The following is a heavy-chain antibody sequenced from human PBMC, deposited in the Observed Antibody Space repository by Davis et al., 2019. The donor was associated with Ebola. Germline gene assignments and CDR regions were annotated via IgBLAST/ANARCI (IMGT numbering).Heavy chain of an antibody. CDR2: INPNSCGT. J-gene: IGHJ4*02. D-gene: IGHD3-16*01. CDR3: ARDPGGGQPFDY. Sequence: AASVKVSCKASGYTFTGYYMHWVRQAPGQGLEWMGRINPNSCGTNYAQKFQGRVTMTRATSISTAYMELSRLRSDDTAVYYGARDPGGGQPFDYWGQGTLVTVSS. V-gene: IGHV1-2*06. CDR1: GYTFTGYY.